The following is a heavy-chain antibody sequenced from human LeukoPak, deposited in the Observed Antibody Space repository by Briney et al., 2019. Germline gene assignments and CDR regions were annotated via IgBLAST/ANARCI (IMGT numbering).Heavy chain of an antibody. CDR1: GYTFTNYY. J-gene: IGHJ5*02. V-gene: IGHV1-46*01. CDR2: INPSGGST. Sequence: ASVKVSCKASGYTFTNYYMHWVRQAPGQGLEWMGIINPSGGSTSYAQKFQGRVTMTRDTSTTTVYMELSSLRSEDTAVYYCARDQDGRSSWYVWFDPWGQGTLVTV. CDR3: ARDQDGRSSWYVWFDP. D-gene: IGHD6-13*01.